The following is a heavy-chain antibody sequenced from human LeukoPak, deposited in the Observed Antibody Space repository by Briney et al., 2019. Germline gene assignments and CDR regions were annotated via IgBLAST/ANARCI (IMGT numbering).Heavy chain of an antibody. CDR3: ARGPRCFDWFRPYYGMDV. CDR2: INHSGST. D-gene: IGHD3-9*01. CDR1: GGSFSGYY. Sequence: SETLSLTCAVYGGSFSGYYWSWIRQPPGKGLEWIGEINHSGSTNYNPSLKSRVTISVDTSKNQFSLKLSSVTAADTAVYYCARGPRCFDWFRPYYGMDVWGQGTTVTVSS. J-gene: IGHJ6*02. V-gene: IGHV4-34*01.